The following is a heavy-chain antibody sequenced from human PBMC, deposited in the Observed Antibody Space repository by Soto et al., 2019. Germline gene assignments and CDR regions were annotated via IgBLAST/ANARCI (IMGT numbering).Heavy chain of an antibody. V-gene: IGHV1-18*04. CDR3: ARDWSGYYKVGTNYGMDV. J-gene: IGHJ6*02. CDR2: ISAYNGNT. Sequence: GPSVKVSCKASGYTFTSYGISWVRQAPGQGLEWMGWISAYNGNTNYAQKLQGRVTMTTDTSTSTAYMELRSLRSDDTAVYYCARDWSGYYKVGTNYGMDVWGQGTTVTVSS. D-gene: IGHD3-3*01. CDR1: GYTFTSYG.